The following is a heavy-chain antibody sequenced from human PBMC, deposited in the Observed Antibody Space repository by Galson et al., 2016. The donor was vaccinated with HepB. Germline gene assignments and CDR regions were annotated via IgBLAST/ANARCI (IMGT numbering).Heavy chain of an antibody. CDR2: VHYSGST. Sequence: SETLSLTCTVSGGSISGDYWSWIRQPPGKGPEWIGLVHYSGSTNYEPSPGSRVTISIDVSKNNFSLRLNSVTAADKAVYYCARGGGWLPDTWGQGILVTVSS. J-gene: IGHJ4*02. V-gene: IGHV4-59*01. D-gene: IGHD5-24*01. CDR1: GGSISGDY. CDR3: ARGGGWLPDT.